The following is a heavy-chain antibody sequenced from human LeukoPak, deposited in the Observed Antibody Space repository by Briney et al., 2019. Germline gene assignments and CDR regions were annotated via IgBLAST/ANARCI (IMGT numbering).Heavy chain of an antibody. J-gene: IGHJ6*02. D-gene: IGHD3-10*01. CDR1: GYTFTGYY. CDR3: ARTSGDMVRGVIDYYYYGMDV. CDR2: INPNSGGT. Sequence: ASVKVSCKASGYTFTGYYMHWVRQAPGQGLEWMGWINPNSGGTNYAQKFQGRVTMTRDTSISTAYMELSSLRSDDTAVYYCARTSGDMVRGVIDYYYYGMDVWGQGTTVTVSS. V-gene: IGHV1-2*02.